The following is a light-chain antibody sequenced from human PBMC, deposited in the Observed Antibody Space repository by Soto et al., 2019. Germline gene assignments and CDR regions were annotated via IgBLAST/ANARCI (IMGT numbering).Light chain of an antibody. J-gene: IGLJ3*02. CDR3: AAWDDSLNGWV. CDR1: NSNIGSNT. CDR2: SNS. V-gene: IGLV1-44*01. Sequence: QSVLTQPPSASGTPGQRVTISCSGSNSNIGSNTVNWYQQLPGTAPKLLIYSNSQRPSGVPDRFSGSKSGTSASLAISGLQSEDEDDYYCAAWDDSLNGWVFGGGTKLTVL.